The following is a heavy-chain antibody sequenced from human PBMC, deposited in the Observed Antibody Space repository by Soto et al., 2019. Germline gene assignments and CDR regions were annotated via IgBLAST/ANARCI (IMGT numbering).Heavy chain of an antibody. V-gene: IGHV4-34*01. J-gene: IGHJ5*02. CDR2: INHSGST. Sequence: QVQLQQWGAGLLKPSETLSLTCAVYGGSFSGYYWSWIRQPPGKGLEWIGEINHSGSTDYTPSLKSRVTISVDTSKNQFSLKLSSVNAADTAVYYCARRLLSNYVQVGGGFDPCGQGTLVTVSS. CDR1: GGSFSGYY. D-gene: IGHD4-4*01. CDR3: ARRLLSNYVQVGGGFDP.